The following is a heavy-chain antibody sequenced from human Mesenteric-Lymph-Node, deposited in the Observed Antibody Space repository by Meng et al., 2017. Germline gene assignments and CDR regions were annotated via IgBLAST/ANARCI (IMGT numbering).Heavy chain of an antibody. V-gene: IGHV3-33*01. D-gene: IGHD3-22*01. Sequence: GSRKISGAASGFTFSNYGMHWVRQAPGKGLEWVAVIWYDGSNKYYADSVKGRFTISRDNSKNTLYLQMNSLRAEDTAVYYCARDRDSSGSRVYFQHWGQGTLVTVSS. CDR2: IWYDGSNK. CDR1: GFTFSNYG. CDR3: ARDRDSSGSRVYFQH. J-gene: IGHJ1*01.